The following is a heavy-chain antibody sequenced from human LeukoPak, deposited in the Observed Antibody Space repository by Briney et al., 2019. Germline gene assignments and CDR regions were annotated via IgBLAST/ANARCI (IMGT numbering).Heavy chain of an antibody. CDR3: ATARPTMVRGTPFSDYYYYGMDV. D-gene: IGHD3-10*01. V-gene: IGHV1-24*01. CDR2: FDHEDGET. J-gene: IGHJ6*02. CDR1: GYTLTELS. Sequence: ASVKVSCKVSGYTLTELSMHWVRQAPGKGLEWMGGFDHEDGETIYAQKFQGRVTMTEDTSTDTAYMELSSLRSEDTAVYYCATARPTMVRGTPFSDYYYYGMDVWGQGTTVTVSS.